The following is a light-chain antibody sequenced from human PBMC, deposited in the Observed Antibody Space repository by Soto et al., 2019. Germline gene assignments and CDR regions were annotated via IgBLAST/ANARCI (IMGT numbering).Light chain of an antibody. Sequence: DIVMTQTPLSSPVTLGQAASIYCRSSQSLVHTDGKTYLSWFHQRPGQPPRLLIYKVSDRFSGVPDRFSGTGAGTDFTLTISRVEAEDVGVYYCMQATQSHWTFGQGTKVEIK. CDR2: KVS. J-gene: IGKJ1*01. CDR3: MQATQSHWT. CDR1: QSLVHTDGKTY. V-gene: IGKV2-24*01.